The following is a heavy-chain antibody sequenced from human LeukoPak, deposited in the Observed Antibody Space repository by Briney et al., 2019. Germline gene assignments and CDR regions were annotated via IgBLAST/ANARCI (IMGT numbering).Heavy chain of an antibody. J-gene: IGHJ4*02. V-gene: IGHV4-61*02. Sequence: KASETLSLTCTVSGGSISSGSYYWSWIRQPAGKGLEWIGRIYTSGSTNYNPSLKSRVTISVDTSKNQFSLNLSSVTAADTAVYYCARLITAFQAFDSWGQGTLVTVSS. D-gene: IGHD3-16*01. CDR1: GGSISSGSYY. CDR2: IYTSGST. CDR3: ARLITAFQAFDS.